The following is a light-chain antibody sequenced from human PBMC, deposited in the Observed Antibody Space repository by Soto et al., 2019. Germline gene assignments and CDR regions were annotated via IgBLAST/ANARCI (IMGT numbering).Light chain of an antibody. CDR1: QSIDIY. V-gene: IGKV1-39*01. CDR2: SAS. CDR3: QQNSSPLLT. J-gene: IGKJ4*01. Sequence: DIQLTQSPSSLSASVGDRITISCRASQSIDIYLTWYQQRPGKAPKLLIYSASTLQSGVPSRFSGNGSGTDFTLTIRSLQPEDFATYYCQQNSSPLLTFGGGTKVEIK.